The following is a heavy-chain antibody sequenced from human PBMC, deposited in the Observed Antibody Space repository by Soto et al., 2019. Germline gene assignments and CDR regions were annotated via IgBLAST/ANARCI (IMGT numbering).Heavy chain of an antibody. Sequence: QVQLVESGGGVVQPGRSLRLSCAASGFTFSSYGMHWVRQAPGKGLEWVAVISYDGSNKYYADSVKGRFTISRDNSKNTLYLHMNSLRAEDTAVYYCATPFYGGKAFDIWGQGTMVTVSS. V-gene: IGHV3-30*03. D-gene: IGHD3-16*01. CDR2: ISYDGSNK. CDR3: ATPFYGGKAFDI. CDR1: GFTFSSYG. J-gene: IGHJ3*02.